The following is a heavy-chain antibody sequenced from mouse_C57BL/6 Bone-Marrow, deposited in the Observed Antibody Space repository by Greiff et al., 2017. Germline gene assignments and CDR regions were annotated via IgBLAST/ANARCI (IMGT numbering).Heavy chain of an antibody. CDR2: IDPSDSYT. CDR3: ARGGFYYYGSSPYYYAMDY. Sequence: QVQLQQPGAELVRPGSSVKLSCKASGYTFTSYWMHWVKQRPGQGLEWIGVIDPSDSYTNYNQKFKGKATLTVDTSSSTAYMQLSSLTSEDSAVXYCARGGFYYYGSSPYYYAMDYWGQGTSVTVSS. J-gene: IGHJ4*01. CDR1: GYTFTSYW. D-gene: IGHD1-1*01. V-gene: IGHV1-59*01.